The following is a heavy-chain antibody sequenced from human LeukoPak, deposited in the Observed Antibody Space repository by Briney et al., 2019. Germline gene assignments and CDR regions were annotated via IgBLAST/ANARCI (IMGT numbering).Heavy chain of an antibody. D-gene: IGHD3-10*01. V-gene: IGHV1-46*01. CDR3: AREPLRCSYDKCFVKFYFDY. CDR2: INPSGGTT. J-gene: IGHJ4*02. CDR1: GYTFRSHY. Sequence: ASVKVSCKASGYTFRSHYLHWVRQAPGQGLEWMGMINPSGGTTTYARKFQGRVTMTRDTSTSTAYMELNSLTSEDTAVFYCAREPLRCSYDKCFVKFYFDYWGQGTLVTVSS.